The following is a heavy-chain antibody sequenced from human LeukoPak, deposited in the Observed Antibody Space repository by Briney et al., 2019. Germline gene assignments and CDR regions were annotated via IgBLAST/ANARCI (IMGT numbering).Heavy chain of an antibody. J-gene: IGHJ4*02. CDR2: ISGSGGST. V-gene: IGHV3-23*01. CDR1: GFTFSSYA. CDR3: AKTYDFWSGSYYYFDY. Sequence: GGSLRLSCAASGFTFSSYAMSWVRQAPGKGLEWVSAISGSGGSTYYADFVKGRFTISRDNSKNTLYLQMNSLRAEDTAVYYCAKTYDFWSGSYYYFDYWGQGTLVTVSS. D-gene: IGHD3-3*01.